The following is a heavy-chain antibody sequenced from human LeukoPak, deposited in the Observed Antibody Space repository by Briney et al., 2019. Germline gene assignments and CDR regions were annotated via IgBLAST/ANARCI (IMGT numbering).Heavy chain of an antibody. J-gene: IGHJ4*02. CDR2: ISSSGSTI. CDR1: GFTFSNYW. CDR3: ARGHWNYDRVNY. V-gene: IGHV3-11*01. D-gene: IGHD1-7*01. Sequence: GGSLRLSCAASGFTFSNYWMSWVRQAPGKGLEWVSYISSSGSTIYYADSVKGRFTISRDNAKNSLYLQMNSLRAEDTAVYYCARGHWNYDRVNYWGQGTLVTVSS.